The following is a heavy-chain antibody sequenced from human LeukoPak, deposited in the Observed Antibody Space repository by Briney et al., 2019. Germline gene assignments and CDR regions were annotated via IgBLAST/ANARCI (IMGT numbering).Heavy chain of an antibody. CDR3: ADLISYSSDPDAFDI. V-gene: IGHV3-7*01. CDR1: GFTFSSYW. D-gene: IGHD6-25*01. CDR2: IKQDGSEK. J-gene: IGHJ3*02. Sequence: GGSLRLSCADSGFTFSSYWMSWVRQAPGKGLEWVANIKQDGSEKYYVDSVKGRFTISRDNAKNSLYLQMNSLRAEDTAVYYCADLISYSSDPDAFDIWGQGTMVTVSS.